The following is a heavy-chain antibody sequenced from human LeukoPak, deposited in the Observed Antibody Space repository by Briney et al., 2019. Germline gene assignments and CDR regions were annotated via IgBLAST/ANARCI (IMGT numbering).Heavy chain of an antibody. J-gene: IGHJ3*02. V-gene: IGHV3-30*04. CDR3: ARGRLPRRYWFGHTDWAFDI. Sequence: PGGSLRLSCAASGFTFSSYAMHWVRQAPGKGLEWVAVISYDGSNKYYADSVKGRFTISRDNSKNTLYLQMNSLRAEDTAVYYCARGRLPRRYWFGHTDWAFDIWGQGTMVTVSS. CDR2: ISYDGSNK. D-gene: IGHD3-10*01. CDR1: GFTFSSYA.